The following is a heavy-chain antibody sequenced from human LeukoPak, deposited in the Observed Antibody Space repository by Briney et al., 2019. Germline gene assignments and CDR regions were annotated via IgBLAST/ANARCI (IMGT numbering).Heavy chain of an antibody. CDR1: GVSISSSNSY. J-gene: IGHJ4*02. D-gene: IGHD3-22*01. Sequence: KTSETLSLTCTVSGVSISSSNSYWGWIRQPPGKGLEWIGSIYYSGNTYYNASLKSQVSISIDTSKNQFSLRLTSVTAADTAVYYCARVGTYDSSGLYWGQGTLVTVSS. CDR2: IYYSGNT. CDR3: ARVGTYDSSGLY. V-gene: IGHV4-39*01.